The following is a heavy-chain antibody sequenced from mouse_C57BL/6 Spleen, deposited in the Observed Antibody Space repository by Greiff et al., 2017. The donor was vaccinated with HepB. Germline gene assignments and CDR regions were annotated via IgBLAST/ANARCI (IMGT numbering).Heavy chain of an antibody. CDR2: INPSTGGT. Sequence: EVQLQQSGPELVKPGASVKISCTASGYSFTGYYMNWVQQSPEKSLEWIGEINPSTGGTTYNQKFTAKATLTVDKSSSTTYMQLESLTSEDSAVYYCARKDWAMDDWGQGTSVTVSS. J-gene: IGHJ4*01. D-gene: IGHD4-1*01. CDR3: ARKDWAMDD. CDR1: GYSFTGYY. V-gene: IGHV1-42*01.